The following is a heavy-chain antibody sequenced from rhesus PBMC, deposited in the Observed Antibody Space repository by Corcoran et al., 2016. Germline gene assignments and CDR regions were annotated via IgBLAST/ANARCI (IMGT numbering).Heavy chain of an antibody. J-gene: IGHJ6*01. CDR1: GYSISSGSY. V-gene: IGHV4-122*02. CDR3: ARDSRNSVGLDS. D-gene: IGHD4-17*01. CDR2: ITYSGRT. Sequence: QVQLQESGPGLVQPSETLSLTCAVSGYSISSGSYWSWIRQAPGMGRESIGYITYSGRTSYHPSLTIRVTIANDTSKNQFSRKLSSLTAADTAVYYCARDSRNSVGLDSWGQGVVVTVAS.